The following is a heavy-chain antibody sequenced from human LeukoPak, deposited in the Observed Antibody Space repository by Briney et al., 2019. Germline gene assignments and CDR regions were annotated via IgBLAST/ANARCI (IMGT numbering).Heavy chain of an antibody. CDR2: ISGSGGST. Sequence: PAGGSLSLSCAPSGFTFRRYPVRWVRHAPGRALEGVSAISGSGGSTYYADSVKGRFTNSRDNSKNTLYLQMNSLRAEDTAVYYCATGGPNDYRGQGTLVTVPS. J-gene: IGHJ4*02. CDR3: ATGGPNDY. V-gene: IGHV3-23*01. D-gene: IGHD2-15*01. CDR1: GFTFRRYP.